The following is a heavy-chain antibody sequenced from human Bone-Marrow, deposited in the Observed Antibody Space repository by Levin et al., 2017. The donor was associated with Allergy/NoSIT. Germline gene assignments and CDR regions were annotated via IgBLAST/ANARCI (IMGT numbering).Heavy chain of an antibody. Sequence: KISCKASGVTFSTCTLNWVRXXXXQGLEWMGGIIPIFDIPNYAQSFQGRLTITADESTSTAYMELSSLRSDDTAVYFCTTDNYDASGYYRKDYWGQGTLVTVSS. CDR3: TTDNYDASGYYRKDY. D-gene: IGHD3-22*01. V-gene: IGHV1-69*01. CDR2: IIPIFDIP. CDR1: GVTFSTCT. J-gene: IGHJ4*02.